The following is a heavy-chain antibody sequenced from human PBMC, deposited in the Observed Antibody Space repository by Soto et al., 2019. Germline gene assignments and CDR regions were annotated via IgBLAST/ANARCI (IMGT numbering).Heavy chain of an antibody. CDR1: GYRFTSYW. Sequence: PGESLKISCKGSGYRFTSYWIGWVRQMPGKGLEWMGINYLGDSNTRYSPSFQGQVTISADKSISTAYLQWSSMKASDTAIYYCARQEYCSSTSCYTVDSWGQGTLVTVSS. V-gene: IGHV5-51*01. D-gene: IGHD2-2*02. CDR3: ARQEYCSSTSCYTVDS. J-gene: IGHJ4*02. CDR2: NYLGDSNT.